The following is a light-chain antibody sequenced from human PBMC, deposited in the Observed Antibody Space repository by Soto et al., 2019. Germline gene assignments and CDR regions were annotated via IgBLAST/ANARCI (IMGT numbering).Light chain of an antibody. CDR3: QQSYSTLSIT. CDR1: QSISSY. V-gene: IGKV1-39*01. J-gene: IGKJ5*01. CDR2: AAS. Sequence: IQMTQSPSSLSASVGDRFTITCRASQSISSYLNWYQQKPGKAPKLLIYAASSLQSGVPSRFSGSGSGTDFTLTISSLQPEDFATYYCQQSYSTLSITFGQGTRLEI.